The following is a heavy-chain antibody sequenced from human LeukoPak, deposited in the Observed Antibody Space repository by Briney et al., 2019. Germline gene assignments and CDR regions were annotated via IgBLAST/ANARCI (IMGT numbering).Heavy chain of an antibody. CDR2: ISSFSGTI. J-gene: IGHJ5*02. V-gene: IGHV3-48*04. CDR1: GITFSSYS. CDR3: ARAALWFGELSS. Sequence: GGSLRLSCVASGITFSSYSMNWVRQAPGKGLEWVSYISSFSGTINYADSVKGRFTITRDNAKNSMYLQMNSLRADDTAVYYCARAALWFGELSSWGQGILVTVSS. D-gene: IGHD3-10*01.